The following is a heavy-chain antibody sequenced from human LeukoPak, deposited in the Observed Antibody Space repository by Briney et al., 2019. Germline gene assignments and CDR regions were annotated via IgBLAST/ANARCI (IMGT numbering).Heavy chain of an antibody. J-gene: IGHJ4*02. Sequence: SETLSLTCSVSVASIRSDSASVRSSGYYWGWVRQPPGKGLEWFGSIYYSGATYYNPSLKSRVTISVDTSKNQFSLKLRSVTAADTAVYYCARHDYEDSHFDSWGQGTLVTVSS. CDR2: IYYSGAT. CDR3: ARHDYEDSHFDS. CDR1: VASIRSDSASVRSSGYY. D-gene: IGHD4-17*01. V-gene: IGHV4-39*01.